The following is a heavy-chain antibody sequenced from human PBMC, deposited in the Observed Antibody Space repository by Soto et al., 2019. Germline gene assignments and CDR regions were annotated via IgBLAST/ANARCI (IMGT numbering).Heavy chain of an antibody. CDR3: ARGVRDGYFGLDV. CDR2: IYANGNA. Sequence: WTWIRQPAGKGLQWIGRIYANGNANYNPSLKSRVTMSVDTSKNQFSLRLRSVTAADTAVYYCARGVRDGYFGLDVWGPGATVTLSS. J-gene: IGHJ6*02. V-gene: IGHV4-4*07. D-gene: IGHD3-16*02.